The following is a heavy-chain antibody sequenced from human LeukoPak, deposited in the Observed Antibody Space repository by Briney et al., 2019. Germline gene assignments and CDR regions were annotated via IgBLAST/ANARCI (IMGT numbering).Heavy chain of an antibody. D-gene: IGHD6-13*01. Sequence: ASVKVSCKVSGYTLTELSMHWVRQAPGKGLEWMGGFDPEDGETIYAQKFQGRVTMTEDTSTDTAYTELSSLRSEDTAVYYCATNLLAAAGSVSWGQGTLVTVSS. CDR3: ATNLLAAAGSVS. CDR2: FDPEDGET. V-gene: IGHV1-24*01. CDR1: GYTLTELS. J-gene: IGHJ4*02.